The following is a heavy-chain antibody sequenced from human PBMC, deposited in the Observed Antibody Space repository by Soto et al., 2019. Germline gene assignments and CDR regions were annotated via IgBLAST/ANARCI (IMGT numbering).Heavy chain of an antibody. Sequence: AGGALRLCCAASGFTLSSYEINLGRQAPGKGLEWVSYISSSGSTIYYADSVKGRFTISRDNAKNSLYLQMNSLRAEDTAVYYCARSGYHPPFAYWGQGTLVTVSS. CDR2: ISSSGSTI. CDR1: GFTLSSYE. D-gene: IGHD3-22*01. V-gene: IGHV3-48*03. CDR3: ARSGYHPPFAY. J-gene: IGHJ4*02.